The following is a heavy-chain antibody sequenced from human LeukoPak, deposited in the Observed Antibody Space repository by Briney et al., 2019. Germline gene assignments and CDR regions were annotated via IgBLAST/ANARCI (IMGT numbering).Heavy chain of an antibody. CDR2: INGDGSTT. D-gene: IGHD3-22*01. CDR3: ATGNYYDSRGYYTFGH. Sequence: PGGSLRLSCAASGFAFNKYWMHWVRQTPGKGLVWVSRINGDGSTTSYADSVKGGFTISRDNAKNTLYLQMSSLRAKDTAVYYCATGNYYDSRGYYTFGHWGQGTLVTVSS. V-gene: IGHV3-74*01. J-gene: IGHJ4*02. CDR1: GFAFNKYW.